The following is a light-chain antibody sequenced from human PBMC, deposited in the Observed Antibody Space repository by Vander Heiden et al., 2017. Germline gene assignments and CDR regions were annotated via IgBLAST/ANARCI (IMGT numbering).Light chain of an antibody. Sequence: EIVLTLSPGTLSLSPGERATLSCRASQSVSSSYLAWYQQKPGQAPRLLIYGASSRATGIPDRFSGSGSGTDFTLTISSLEPEDFAVYYCQQYCSSLYTFGQGTKLXIK. J-gene: IGKJ2*01. CDR1: QSVSSSY. V-gene: IGKV3-20*01. CDR3: QQYCSSLYT. CDR2: GAS.